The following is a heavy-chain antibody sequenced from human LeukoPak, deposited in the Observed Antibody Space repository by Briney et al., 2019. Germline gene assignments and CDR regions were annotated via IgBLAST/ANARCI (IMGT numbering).Heavy chain of an antibody. CDR3: ARSPSGYSSSWYYFDY. D-gene: IGHD6-13*01. J-gene: IGHJ4*02. Sequence: PSETLSLTCTVSGGSISSYNWSWIRQPPGKGLEWIGYIYYSGSTNYNPSLKSRVTISVDTSKNQFSLKLSSVTAADTAVYYCARSPSGYSSSWYYFDYWGQGTLVTVSS. V-gene: IGHV4-59*01. CDR2: IYYSGST. CDR1: GGSISSYN.